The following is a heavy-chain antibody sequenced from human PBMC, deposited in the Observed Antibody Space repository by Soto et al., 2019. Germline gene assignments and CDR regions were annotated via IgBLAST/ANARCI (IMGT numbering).Heavy chain of an antibody. J-gene: IGHJ3*02. CDR3: ARVGVDIGYGILTGDDPRDAFDI. V-gene: IGHV1-18*01. CDR1: GYTFTSYG. Sequence: QVQLVQSGAEVKKPGASVKVSCKASGYTFTSYGISWVRQAPGQGLEWMGWISAYNGNTNYAQKLQGRVTMTTDTSTSTAYSERRSLISDDTAVYYCARVGVDIGYGILTGDDPRDAFDIWGQGTMVTVSS. D-gene: IGHD3-9*01. CDR2: ISAYNGNT.